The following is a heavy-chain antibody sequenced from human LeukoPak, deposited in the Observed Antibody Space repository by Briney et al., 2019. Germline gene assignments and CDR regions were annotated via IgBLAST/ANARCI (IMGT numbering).Heavy chain of an antibody. D-gene: IGHD3-10*01. CDR3: ARSGYYGRNFDY. CDR2: INHSGST. Sequence: PSETLSLTCAVYGGSFSGYYWSWIRQPPGKGLEWIGEINHSGSTNYNPSLKSRVTISVDTSKNQFSLKLSSVTAADTAVYYCARSGYYGRNFDYWGQGTLVTVSS. CDR1: GGSFSGYY. V-gene: IGHV4-34*01. J-gene: IGHJ4*02.